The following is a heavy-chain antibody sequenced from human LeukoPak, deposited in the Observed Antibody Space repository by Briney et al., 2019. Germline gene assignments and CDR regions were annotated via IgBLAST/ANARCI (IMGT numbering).Heavy chain of an antibody. CDR2: INPNSGGT. Sequence: ASVKVSCKASGGTFSSYAISWVRQAPGQGLEWMGWINPNSGGTNYAQKFQGWVTMTRDASFSTAYMELSRLRSDDTAVYYCARAYESITMVRGAAYGMDVWGQGTAVTVSS. CDR1: GGTFSSYA. V-gene: IGHV1-2*04. D-gene: IGHD3-10*01. J-gene: IGHJ6*02. CDR3: ARAYESITMVRGAAYGMDV.